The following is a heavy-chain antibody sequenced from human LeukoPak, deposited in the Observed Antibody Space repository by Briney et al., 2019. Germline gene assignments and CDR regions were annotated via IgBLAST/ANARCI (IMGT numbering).Heavy chain of an antibody. V-gene: IGHV3-21*01. Sequence: GGSLRLSCAASGFTFSDYSMNWVRQAPGKGLEWVSSISSSSSYIYYADSAKGRFTISRDNAKNSLYLQMNSLRAEDTAVYYCARDFRCSSTSCYYSDYWGQGTLVTVSS. CDR2: ISSSSSYI. CDR1: GFTFSDYS. CDR3: ARDFRCSSTSCYYSDY. J-gene: IGHJ4*02. D-gene: IGHD2-2*01.